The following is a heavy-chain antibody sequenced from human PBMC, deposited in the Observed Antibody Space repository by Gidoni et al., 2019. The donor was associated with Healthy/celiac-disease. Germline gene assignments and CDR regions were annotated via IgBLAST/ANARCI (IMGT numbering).Heavy chain of an antibody. D-gene: IGHD3-16*01. CDR1: GFTFSRDA. J-gene: IGHJ4*02. V-gene: IGHV3-23*01. CDR2: ISGSGGST. Sequence: EVQLLESGGGLVQPGGSLRLSCAASGFTFSRDALSWFRAPPGKGLEWVSAISGSGGSTYYADSVKGRFTISRDNSKNTLYLQMNSLRAEDTAVYYCAKGHVEPFDYWGQGTLVTVSS. CDR3: AKGHVEPFDY.